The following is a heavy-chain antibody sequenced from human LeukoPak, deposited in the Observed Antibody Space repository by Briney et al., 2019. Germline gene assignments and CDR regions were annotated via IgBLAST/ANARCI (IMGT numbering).Heavy chain of an antibody. J-gene: IGHJ6*03. V-gene: IGHV1-2*02. D-gene: IGHD3-22*01. CDR2: INPYSDGT. CDR3: ARDRRGSIVGEGYYYMDV. Sequence: GASVKVSCKASGYTFTGYYMHWVRQAPGQGLEWMGLINPYSDGTNYAQKFQGRVTMTRDTSISTAYMELSRLRSDDTAVYYCARDRRGSIVGEGYYYMDVWGKGTTVTISS. CDR1: GYTFTGYY.